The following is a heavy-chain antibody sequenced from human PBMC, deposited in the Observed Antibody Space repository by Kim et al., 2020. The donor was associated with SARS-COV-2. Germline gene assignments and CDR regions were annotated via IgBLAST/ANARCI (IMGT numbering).Heavy chain of an antibody. J-gene: IGHJ6*02. CDR2: INPNSGGT. V-gene: IGHV1-2*06. D-gene: IGHD3-10*01. CDR3: ARIRRGPYGMDV. CDR1: GYTFTGYY. Sequence: ASVTVSCKASGYTFTGYYMHWVRQAPGQGLEWMGRINPNSGGTNYAQKFQGRVTMTRDTSISTAYMELSRLRSDDTAVYYCARIRRGPYGMDVWGQGTTVTVSS.